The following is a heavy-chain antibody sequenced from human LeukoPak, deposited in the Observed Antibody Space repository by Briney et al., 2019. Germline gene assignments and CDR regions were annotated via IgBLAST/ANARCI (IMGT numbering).Heavy chain of an antibody. D-gene: IGHD3-10*02. J-gene: IGHJ4*02. CDR3: ARQFTRTVRGLIIPIFDY. Sequence: ASETLSLTCTVSGGSISSSSYYWGWIRQPPGKGLEWIGTIYYSGSTYYNPSLLSRVTISLDTSKSQFSLKLSSVTAADTAVYYCARQFTRTVRGLIIPIFDYWGQGILVTVSS. V-gene: IGHV4-39*01. CDR2: IYYSGST. CDR1: GGSISSSSYY.